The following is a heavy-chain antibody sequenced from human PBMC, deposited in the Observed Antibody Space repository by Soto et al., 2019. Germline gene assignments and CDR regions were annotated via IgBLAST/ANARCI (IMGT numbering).Heavy chain of an antibody. Sequence: EVQLVESGGGLVQPGGSLRLSCAASGFTFSSYWMSWVRQAPGKGLEWVANIKQDGSEKYYVDSVKGRFTISRDNAKNSLYLQMNSLRAEDTAVYYCARDEGLSIPTGWFDPWGQGTLVTVSS. CDR1: GFTFSSYW. CDR3: ARDEGLSIPTGWFDP. V-gene: IGHV3-7*01. D-gene: IGHD2-2*02. J-gene: IGHJ5*02. CDR2: IKQDGSEK.